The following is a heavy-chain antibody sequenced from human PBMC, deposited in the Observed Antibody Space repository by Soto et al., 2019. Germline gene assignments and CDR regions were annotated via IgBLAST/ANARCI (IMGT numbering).Heavy chain of an antibody. CDR3: ATERYSSSDLDY. J-gene: IGHJ4*02. CDR1: GVSFSGYY. D-gene: IGHD6-13*01. V-gene: IGHV4-34*01. CDR2: INHSGST. Sequence: SETLPLTCAVYGVSFSGYYWSWIRQPPGKGLEWIGEINHSGSTNYNPSLKSRVTISVDTSKNQFSLKLSSVTAADTAVYYCATERYSSSDLDYWGQGTLVTVPS.